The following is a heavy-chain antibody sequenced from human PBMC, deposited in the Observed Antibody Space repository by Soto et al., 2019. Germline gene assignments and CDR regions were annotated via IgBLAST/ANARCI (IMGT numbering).Heavy chain of an antibody. CDR2: INAGNGNT. CDR1: GYTFTSYA. D-gene: IGHD3-3*01. V-gene: IGHV1-3*01. Sequence: XSVKVSCNASGYTFTSYAMNLVRQAPGQRLEWMGWINAGNGNTKYSQKFQGRVTITRDTSASTAYMELSSLRSEDTAVYYCARERSDFWSGYSSMDVWGQGTTVTVSS. CDR3: ARERSDFWSGYSSMDV. J-gene: IGHJ6*02.